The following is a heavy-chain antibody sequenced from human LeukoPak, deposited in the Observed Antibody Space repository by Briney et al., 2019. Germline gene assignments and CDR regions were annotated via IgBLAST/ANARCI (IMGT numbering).Heavy chain of an antibody. D-gene: IGHD3-10*01. CDR3: ARGSRYGSGSYCGY. V-gene: IGHV1-8*01. CDR1: GYTFTSYD. CDR2: MNPNSGNT. J-gene: IGHJ4*02. Sequence: GASVKVSCKASGYTFTSYDINWVRQATGQGLEWMGWMNPNSGNTGYVQKFQGRVTMTRNTSISTAYMELSSLRSEDTAVYYCARGSRYGSGSYCGYWGQGTLVTVSS.